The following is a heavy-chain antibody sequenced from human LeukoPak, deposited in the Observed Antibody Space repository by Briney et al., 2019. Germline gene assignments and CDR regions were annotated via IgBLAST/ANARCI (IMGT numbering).Heavy chain of an antibody. V-gene: IGHV1-18*01. Sequence: GASVKVSCKASGYTFTSYGISWVRQAPGQGLEWMGWISAYNGNTNYAQKLQGRVTMTTDTSTSTAYMELRSLRSDDTAVYYCAGVYFYDSRGYCGLMDVWGQGTTVTVSS. CDR1: GYTFTSYG. CDR3: AGVYFYDSRGYCGLMDV. CDR2: ISAYNGNT. J-gene: IGHJ6*02. D-gene: IGHD3-22*01.